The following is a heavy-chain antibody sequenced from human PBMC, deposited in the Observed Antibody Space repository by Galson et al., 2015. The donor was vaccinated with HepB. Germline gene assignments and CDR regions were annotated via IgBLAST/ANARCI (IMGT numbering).Heavy chain of an antibody. J-gene: IGHJ3*01. V-gene: IGHV3-48*04. Sequence: SLRLSCAASGFTLSRYTMNWVRQAPGKELQWISYISTNGATIHYADSVKGRFTIARDNARNSIFLQMNSLRVEDTAVYYFATTLFGSGAYWTFDFWGQGTLVTVSS. D-gene: IGHD2-15*01. CDR3: ATTLFGSGAYWTFDF. CDR2: ISTNGATI. CDR1: GFTLSRYT.